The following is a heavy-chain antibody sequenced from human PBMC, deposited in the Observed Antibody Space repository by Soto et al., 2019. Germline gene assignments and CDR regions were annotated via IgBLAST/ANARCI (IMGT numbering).Heavy chain of an antibody. J-gene: IGHJ6*02. Sequence: QVQLVQSGAEVKKPGSSVKVSCKASGGTFSSYTIYWVRQAPGQGLEWMGRIIPILGIANYAQKFQGRVTITADKSTSTAHMELTSLRAEDTAVYYCAREGVVAGGMDVWGRGTTVTVSS. D-gene: IGHD2-15*01. CDR3: AREGVVAGGMDV. CDR1: GGTFSSYT. V-gene: IGHV1-69*02. CDR2: IIPILGIA.